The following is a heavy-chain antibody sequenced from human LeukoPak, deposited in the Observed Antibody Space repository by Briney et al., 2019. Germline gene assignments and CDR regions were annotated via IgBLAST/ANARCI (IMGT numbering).Heavy chain of an antibody. J-gene: IGHJ4*02. CDR3: ARDTGSYSRY. Sequence: GGSLRLSCAASGFTFSGYWMSWVRQAPGKGLEWVANIGQDGSEKYYVDSVKGRFTISRDNAKNSLFLQMNSLRAEDTAVYYCARDTGSYSRYWGQGTLVTVSS. D-gene: IGHD1-26*01. CDR1: GFTFSGYW. CDR2: IGQDGSEK. V-gene: IGHV3-7*03.